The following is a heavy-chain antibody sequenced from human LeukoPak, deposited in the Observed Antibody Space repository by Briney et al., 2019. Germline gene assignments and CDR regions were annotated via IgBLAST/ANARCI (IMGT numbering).Heavy chain of an antibody. J-gene: IGHJ3*02. CDR1: GFTFSTYA. D-gene: IGHD5-18*01. CDR3: AKDFTTMAPTGDAFDI. V-gene: IGHV3-23*01. CDR2: ISGSGGST. Sequence: PGESLRLSCAASGFTFSTYAMSWVRQAPGKGLEWVSAISGSGGSTYYADSVKGRFTISRDNSKNTLYLQMNSLRAEDTAVYYCAKDFTTMAPTGDAFDIWGQGTMVTVSS.